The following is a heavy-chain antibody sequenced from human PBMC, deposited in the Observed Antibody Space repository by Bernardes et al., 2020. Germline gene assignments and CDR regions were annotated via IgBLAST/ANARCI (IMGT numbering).Heavy chain of an antibody. CDR1: GFTFNSYG. V-gene: IGHV3-30*19. CDR2: ISYDGSYE. Sequence: GGSLRLSCAASGFTFNSYGMHWVRQDAGKGLEWVAVISYDGSYEYYADSVRGRFTISRDNSKNTLFLHMNSLRPEDTAVYYCAKDRGPWSSDIVVQLAGLTDNYYMDIWGKGTTVTVSS. D-gene: IGHD2-15*01. CDR3: AKDRGPWSSDIVVQLAGLTDNYYMDI. J-gene: IGHJ6*03.